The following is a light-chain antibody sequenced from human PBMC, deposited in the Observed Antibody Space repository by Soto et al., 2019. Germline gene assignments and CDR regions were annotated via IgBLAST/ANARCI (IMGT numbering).Light chain of an antibody. J-gene: IGKJ4*01. CDR1: QSVRSNY. Sequence: EIVLTQFPGTLSLSPEETATLSCRASQSVRSNYLAWYQQKPGQAPRLLIYDASSRATGIPDRFSGSVSGTDFTLTISRLEPEDFAVYYCQQYGSSPLTFGGGTKV. CDR3: QQYGSSPLT. CDR2: DAS. V-gene: IGKV3-20*01.